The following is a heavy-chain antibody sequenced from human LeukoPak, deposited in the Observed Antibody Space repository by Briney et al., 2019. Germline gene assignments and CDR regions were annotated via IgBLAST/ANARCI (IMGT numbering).Heavy chain of an antibody. CDR3: AKLSRTLPVDY. D-gene: IGHD2/OR15-2a*01. CDR1: GFTFSAYG. V-gene: IGHV3-30*02. CDR2: IRYDGSIK. J-gene: IGHJ4*02. Sequence: SGGSLRLSCGASGFTFSAYGMHWVRQAPGKGLEWVAFIRYDGSIKSYADSVKGRFTISRDNSNNTLYLQMNGLTTEDTAVYYCAKLSRTLPVDYWAQGTLVTVSS.